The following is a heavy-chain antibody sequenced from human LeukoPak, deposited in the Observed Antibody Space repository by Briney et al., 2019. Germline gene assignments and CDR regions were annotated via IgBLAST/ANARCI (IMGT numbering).Heavy chain of an antibody. D-gene: IGHD5-12*01. CDR1: GGTFSSYT. J-gene: IGHJ4*02. Sequence: SVKVSCKASGGTFSSYTIGWVRQAPGQGLEWMGRIIPILGIANYAQKIQGRVTITAAESTSAAYMELSSLRSEDTAVYNCARGPYSGYFDYWGQGTLVTVSS. CDR2: IIPILGIA. V-gene: IGHV1-69*02. CDR3: ARGPYSGYFDY.